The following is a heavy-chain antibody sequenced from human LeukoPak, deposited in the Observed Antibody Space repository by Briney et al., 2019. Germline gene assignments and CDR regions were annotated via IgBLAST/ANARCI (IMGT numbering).Heavy chain of an antibody. J-gene: IGHJ3*02. CDR3: ARERIAVAPDDAFDI. CDR1: GYTFTSYG. V-gene: IGHV1-18*01. D-gene: IGHD6-19*01. CDR2: ISAYNGNT. Sequence: ASVKVSCKASGYTFTSYGISWVRQAPGQGLEWMGWISAYNGNTNYAQKLQGRVTMTTDTSTSTAYMELRSLRSDDTAVYYCARERIAVAPDDAFDIWDQGTMVTVSS.